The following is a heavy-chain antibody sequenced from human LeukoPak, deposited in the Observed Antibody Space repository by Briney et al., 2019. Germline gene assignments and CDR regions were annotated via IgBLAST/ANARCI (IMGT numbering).Heavy chain of an antibody. CDR1: GFSFSSYN. J-gene: IGHJ3*02. V-gene: IGHV3-7*01. CDR3: ARYGNGEWLAHYAFDS. Sequence: PGGSLRLSCAASGFSFSSYNMNRVRQAPGRGLEWVANIKQDGSEKNYVDSVKGRFAISRDNAENSLYLQMNNLRAEDTAVYYCARYGNGEWLAHYAFDSWGQGTMVTVSS. D-gene: IGHD6-19*01. CDR2: IKQDGSEK.